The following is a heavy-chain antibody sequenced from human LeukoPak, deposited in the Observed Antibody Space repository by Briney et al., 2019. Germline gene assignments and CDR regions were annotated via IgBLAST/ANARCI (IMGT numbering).Heavy chain of an antibody. J-gene: IGHJ4*02. Sequence: PSGTLSLTCAVSGGSISSSNWWSWVRQPPGKGLEWIGYIYYSGSTNYNPSLKSRVTISVETSKNQFSLKLSSVTAADTAVYYCARFDFQIYYFDYWGQGTLVTVSS. CDR1: GGSISSSNW. V-gene: IGHV4-4*02. CDR2: IYYSGST. CDR3: ARFDFQIYYFDY.